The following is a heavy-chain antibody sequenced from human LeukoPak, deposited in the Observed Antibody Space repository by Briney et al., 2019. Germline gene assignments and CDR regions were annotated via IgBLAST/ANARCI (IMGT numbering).Heavy chain of an antibody. CDR3: ARDGGGRLDP. J-gene: IGHJ5*02. CDR2: INPTSGST. Sequence: ASVKVSCKASGYTAIDYYMHWVRQAPGQGLEWMGMINPTSGSTDYAQTFQGRVTMTRDTPTSVFYMEMNGLTSDDTAVYYCARDGGGRLDPWGQGTLVTVSS. V-gene: IGHV1-46*01. D-gene: IGHD3-16*01. CDR1: GYTAIDYY.